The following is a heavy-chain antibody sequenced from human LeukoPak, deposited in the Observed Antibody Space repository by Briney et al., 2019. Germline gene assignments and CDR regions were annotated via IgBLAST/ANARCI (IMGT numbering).Heavy chain of an antibody. D-gene: IGHD3-10*01. V-gene: IGHV4-30-4*01. CDR1: GGSISSGDYY. CDR3: ARALAGYYYGSGSYSWFDP. J-gene: IGHJ5*02. CDR2: IYYSGST. Sequence: SETLSLTCTVSGGSISSGDYYWSWIRQPPGKGLEWIGYIYYSGSTYYNPSLKSRVTISVDTSKTQFSLKLSSVTAADTAVYYCARALAGYYYGSGSYSWFDPWGQGTLVTVSS.